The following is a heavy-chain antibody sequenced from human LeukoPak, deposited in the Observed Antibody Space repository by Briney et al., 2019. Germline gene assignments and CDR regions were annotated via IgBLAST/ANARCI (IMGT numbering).Heavy chain of an antibody. CDR3: ARLTYALWFGEFIPDLRNYYMDV. CDR1: GGSFSGYY. D-gene: IGHD3-10*01. Sequence: SETLSLTCTVYGGSFSGYYWSWIRQPPGRGLEWIGEINHSGSINYNPSLKSRVTISVDTSKNQFSLKLSSVTAADTAVYYCARLTYALWFGEFIPDLRNYYMDVWGKGTTVTISS. J-gene: IGHJ6*03. V-gene: IGHV4-34*01. CDR2: INHSGSI.